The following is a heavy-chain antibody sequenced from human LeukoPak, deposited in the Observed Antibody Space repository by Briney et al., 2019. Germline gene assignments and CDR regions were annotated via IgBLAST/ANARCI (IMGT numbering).Heavy chain of an antibody. Sequence: PSETLSLTCTVSGGSISSSSYYWGWIRQPPGKGLEWIGSIYYSGSTYYNLSLKSRVTISVDTSKNQFSLKLSSVTAADTAVYYCARQRSYYDFWSGYLDAFDIWGQGTMVTVSS. CDR1: GGSISSSSYY. CDR2: IYYSGST. V-gene: IGHV4-39*01. J-gene: IGHJ3*02. D-gene: IGHD3-3*01. CDR3: ARQRSYYDFWSGYLDAFDI.